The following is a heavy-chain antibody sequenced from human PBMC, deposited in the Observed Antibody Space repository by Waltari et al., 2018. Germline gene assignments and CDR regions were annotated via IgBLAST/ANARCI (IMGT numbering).Heavy chain of an antibody. CDR3: ARVAGGRARAYQD. CDR1: GYTFTSYY. D-gene: IGHD2-2*01. J-gene: IGHJ4*02. Sequence: QVQLVQSGAEVKKPGASVKVSCKASGYTFTSYYMHWVRQAPGQGHEWMGIINPSGGSTSYVQKFQGRVTMTSDTSTSTVYMELSSLRSEDTAVYYCARVAGGRARAYQDWGQGTLVTVSS. V-gene: IGHV1-46*03. CDR2: INPSGGST.